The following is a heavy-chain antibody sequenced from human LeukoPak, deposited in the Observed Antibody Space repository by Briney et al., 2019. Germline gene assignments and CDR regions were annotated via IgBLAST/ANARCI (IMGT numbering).Heavy chain of an antibody. J-gene: IGHJ4*02. Sequence: SETLSLTCTVSGGSISSYYWSWIRQPPGKGLEWIGYIYYSGSTNYNPSLKSRVTISVDKSKNQFSLNLTSVTAVDTAVYYCARASHWNQLHYFDYWGQGTLVTVSS. V-gene: IGHV4-59*12. D-gene: IGHD1-1*01. CDR2: IYYSGST. CDR1: GGSISSYY. CDR3: ARASHWNQLHYFDY.